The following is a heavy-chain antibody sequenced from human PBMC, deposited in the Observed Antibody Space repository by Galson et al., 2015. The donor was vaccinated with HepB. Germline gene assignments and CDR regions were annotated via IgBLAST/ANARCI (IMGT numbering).Heavy chain of an antibody. CDR3: ARQYYDFWSGYGYYYYGMDV. CDR1: GYTFTGYY. J-gene: IGHJ6*02. CDR2: INPNSGGT. Sequence: SVKVSCKASGYTFTGYYMHWVRQAPGQGLEWMGWINPNSGGTNYAQKFQGWVTMTRDTSISTAYMELSRLRSDDTAVYYCARQYYDFWSGYGYYYYGMDVWGQGTTVTVSS. D-gene: IGHD3-3*01. V-gene: IGHV1-2*04.